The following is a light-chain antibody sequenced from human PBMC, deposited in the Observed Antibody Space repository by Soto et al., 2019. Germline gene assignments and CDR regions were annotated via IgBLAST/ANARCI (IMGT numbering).Light chain of an antibody. V-gene: IGLV2-14*01. J-gene: IGLJ1*01. CDR1: SSDVGGYNY. Sequence: LAQPASVSGSPGQSITVSCTGTSSDVGGYNYVSWYQQHPGKAPRLMIYDVTNRPSGVSNRFSGSKSGNTASLTISGLQAEDEADYYSSSYRRGSTYVFGTGTKVTVL. CDR3: SSYRRGSTYV. CDR2: DVT.